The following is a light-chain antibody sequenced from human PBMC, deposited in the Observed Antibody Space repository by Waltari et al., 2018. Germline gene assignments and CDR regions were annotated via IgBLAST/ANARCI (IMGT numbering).Light chain of an antibody. V-gene: IGKV3-20*01. Sequence: EIVLTQSPATLSVSPGERVTVSFRACQTITGSWLTWYHQKPGQAPRLLIYGASNRAAGVPDRFSGSGSGTDFTLTISRLEPEDSAVYYCQQYDGSVVTFGGGTKVEIK. CDR1: QTITGSW. CDR3: QQYDGSVVT. J-gene: IGKJ4*01. CDR2: GAS.